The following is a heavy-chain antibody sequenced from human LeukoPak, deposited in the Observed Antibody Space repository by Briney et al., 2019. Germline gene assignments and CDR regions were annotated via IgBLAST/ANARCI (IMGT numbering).Heavy chain of an antibody. V-gene: IGHV4-59*01. CDR2: IHYSGST. Sequence: KPSETLSLTCTVSGGSISSYYWSWIRQPPGKGLEWIGYIHYSGSTNYNPSLKSRVTISVDTSKNQFSLKLSSVTAADTAVYYCARVVPAAHIQNWFDPWGQGTLVTVSS. J-gene: IGHJ5*02. CDR1: GGSISSYY. D-gene: IGHD2-2*01. CDR3: ARVVPAAHIQNWFDP.